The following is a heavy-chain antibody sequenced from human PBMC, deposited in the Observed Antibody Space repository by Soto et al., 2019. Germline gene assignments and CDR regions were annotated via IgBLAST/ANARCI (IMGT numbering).Heavy chain of an antibody. J-gene: IGHJ4*02. CDR3: AKDPTYDYGYFDS. D-gene: IGHD4-17*01. CDR2: IRTSVGDT. CDR1: GFTFSSYA. Sequence: VGSLRLACAASGFTFSSYAMNWVRQAPGKGLEWVSTIRTSVGDTYYAASVKGRFTISRDNSKSTVYLHLNSLRAEDTAIYYCAKDPTYDYGYFDSWGQGTLVTVSS. V-gene: IGHV3-23*01.